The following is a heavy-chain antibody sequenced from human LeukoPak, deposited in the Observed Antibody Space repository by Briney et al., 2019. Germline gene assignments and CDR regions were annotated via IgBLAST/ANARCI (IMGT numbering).Heavy chain of an antibody. CDR3: TRDRIMADF. D-gene: IGHD2-8*01. CDR1: GFTFGDYS. Sequence: GGSLRLSCTASGFTFGDYSMTWFRQAPGKGLEWVSFIRNKASGGTTEHAASVRGRFTTSRDDSKSIAYLQMNSLKTEDTALYYCTRDRIMADFWGQGTLVTVSS. J-gene: IGHJ4*02. CDR2: IRNKASGGTT. V-gene: IGHV3-49*03.